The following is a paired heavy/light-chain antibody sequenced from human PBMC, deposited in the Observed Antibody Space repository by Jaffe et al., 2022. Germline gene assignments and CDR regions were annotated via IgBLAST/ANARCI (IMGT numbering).Heavy chain of an antibody. CDR1: GFTFDDYA. J-gene: IGHJ4*02. D-gene: IGHD5-12*01. V-gene: IGHV3-9*01. Sequence: EVQLVESGGGLVQPGRSLRLSCAASGFTFDDYAMHWVRQAPGKGLEWVSGISWNSGSIGYADSVKGRFTISRDNAKNSLYLQMNSLRAEDTALYYCAKGYSGYDWRKYYFDYWGQGTLVTVSS. CDR2: ISWNSGSI. CDR3: AKGYSGYDWRKYYFDY.
Light chain of an antibody. V-gene: IGLV2-11*01. Sequence: QSALTQPRSVSGSPGQSVTISCTGTSSDVGGYNYVSWYQQHPGKAPKLMIYDVSKRPSGVPDRFSGSKSGNTASLTISGLQAEDEADYYCCSYAGSYLYVFGTGTKVTVL. J-gene: IGLJ1*01. CDR3: CSYAGSYLYV. CDR1: SSDVGGYNY. CDR2: DVS.